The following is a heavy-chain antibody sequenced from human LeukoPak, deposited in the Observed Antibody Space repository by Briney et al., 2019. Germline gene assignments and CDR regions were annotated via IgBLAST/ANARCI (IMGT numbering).Heavy chain of an antibody. D-gene: IGHD2-2*01. V-gene: IGHV1-46*01. Sequence: GASVKVSCKASGYTFTSYYMHWVRQAPGQGLEWMGIINPSGGSTSYAQKFQGRVTMTRDTSTSTVYMELSSLRSEDTAVYYCARVSQDCSSTSCYAIQFDYWGQRTLVTVSS. CDR1: GYTFTSYY. J-gene: IGHJ4*02. CDR3: ARVSQDCSSTSCYAIQFDY. CDR2: INPSGGST.